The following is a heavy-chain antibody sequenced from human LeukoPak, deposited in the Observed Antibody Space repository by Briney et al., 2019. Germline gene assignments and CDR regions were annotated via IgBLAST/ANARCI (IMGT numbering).Heavy chain of an antibody. Sequence: PGGSLRLSCAVSGSTFSNFWMSWVRQAPGRGLEWVANIHPEGNEKYHVESVKGRFTISRDNAKNSLFLQMNGLRVEDTAVYYCARGDAFSGDHWGQGTLVTVSS. V-gene: IGHV3-7*04. CDR1: GSTFSNFW. CDR2: IHPEGNEK. J-gene: IGHJ4*02. CDR3: ARGDAFSGDH.